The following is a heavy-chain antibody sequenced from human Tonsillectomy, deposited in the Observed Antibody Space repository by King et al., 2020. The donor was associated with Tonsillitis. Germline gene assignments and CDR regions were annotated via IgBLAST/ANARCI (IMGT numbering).Heavy chain of an antibody. V-gene: IGHV4-39*07. CDR1: GGSISSSSYY. Sequence: LQLQESGPGLVKPSETLSLTCTVSGGSISSSSYYWGWIRQPPGQGLEWIGSIYYSGSTYYNPSLKSRVTISVDTSKNQFSLKLSSVTAADTAVYYCARRQGGYYDSSGYYGWWGQGTLVTVSS. CDR3: ARRQGGYYDSSGYYGW. CDR2: IYYSGST. J-gene: IGHJ4*02. D-gene: IGHD3-22*01.